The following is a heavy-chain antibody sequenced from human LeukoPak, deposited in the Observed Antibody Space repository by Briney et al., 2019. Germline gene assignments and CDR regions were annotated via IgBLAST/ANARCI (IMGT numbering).Heavy chain of an antibody. D-gene: IGHD3-10*01. J-gene: IGHJ5*02. CDR1: GYTFTSYG. V-gene: IGHV1-18*01. Sequence: EASVKVSCKASGYTFTSYGISWVRQAPGQGLEWMGWISAYNGNTNYAQKLQGRVTMTTDTSTSTAYMELRSLRSDHTAVYYCARDIRGSGGKNWCDPGGQGTLVSVSS. CDR3: ARDIRGSGGKNWCDP. CDR2: ISAYNGNT.